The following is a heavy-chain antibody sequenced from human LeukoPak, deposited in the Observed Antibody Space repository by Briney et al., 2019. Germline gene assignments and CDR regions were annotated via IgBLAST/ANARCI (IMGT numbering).Heavy chain of an antibody. J-gene: IGHJ5*02. CDR1: GYTFTSYG. Sequence: ASVKVSCKASGYTFTSYGISWVRQAPGQGLEWMGWISAYNGNTNYAQKLQGRVTMTTDTSTSSAYMELSSLRSEDTAVYYCAKWIQLNWFDPWGQGTLVTVSS. CDR2: ISAYNGNT. V-gene: IGHV1-18*01. D-gene: IGHD5-18*01. CDR3: AKWIQLNWFDP.